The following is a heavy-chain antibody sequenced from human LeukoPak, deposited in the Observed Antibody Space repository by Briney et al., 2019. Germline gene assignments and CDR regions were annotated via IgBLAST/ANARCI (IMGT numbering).Heavy chain of an antibody. V-gene: IGHV1-46*01. CDR2: IYPRDGST. CDR3: ARDQEGFDY. Sequence: ASVKVSCKTSGYTFTSNYIHWVRQAPGQGLEWMGMIYPRDGSTSYAQKFQGRVTVTRDTSTSTVHMELSGLRSEDTAVYYCARDQEGFDYWGQGTLVTVSS. J-gene: IGHJ4*02. CDR1: GYTFTSNY.